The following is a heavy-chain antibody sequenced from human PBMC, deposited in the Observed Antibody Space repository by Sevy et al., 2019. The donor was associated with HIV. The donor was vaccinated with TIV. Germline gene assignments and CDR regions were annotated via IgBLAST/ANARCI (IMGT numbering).Heavy chain of an antibody. J-gene: IGHJ3*02. CDR3: PRRNDFDI. V-gene: IGHV4-59*08. CDR2: VYYTGGT. Sequence: SESLSLTCTVSGGSINSDHWNWIRQPPGKGLEWIGYVYYTGGTNYNPSLKNRVTISVDRTKNQFSLKLTSVTAADTAVYHCPRRNDFDIWGQGTLVTVSS. CDR1: GGSINSDH.